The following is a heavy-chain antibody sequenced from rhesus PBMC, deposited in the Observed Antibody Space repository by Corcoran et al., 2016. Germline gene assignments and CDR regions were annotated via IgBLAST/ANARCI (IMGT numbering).Heavy chain of an antibody. Sequence: QVQLQESGPGVVKPSETLSLTCAVSGGSISGGYDWSWIRPPPGKGLEWIGYIYGSSGSTNYNPSLKKRVNMSKDTSKNQFSRKLSSVTAADTAWYYCAREGTGYSYSYLDYCCQGVLVTVSS. CDR2: IYGSSGST. V-gene: IGHV4-76*01. CDR3: AREGTGYSYSYLDY. J-gene: IGHJ4*01. D-gene: IGHD5-12*01. CDR1: GGSISGGYD.